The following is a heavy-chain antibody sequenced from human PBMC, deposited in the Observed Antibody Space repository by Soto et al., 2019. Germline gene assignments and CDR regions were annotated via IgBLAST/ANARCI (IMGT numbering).Heavy chain of an antibody. J-gene: IGHJ1*01. Sequence: SETLSLTCTVSGGSISSSSYYWGWIRQPPGKGLEWIGSIYYSGSTYYNPSLKSRVTISVDTSKNQFSLKLSSVTAADTAVYYCARDLGEVSALWGQGTLVTVSS. V-gene: IGHV4-39*02. CDR3: ARDLGEVSAL. D-gene: IGHD3-10*01. CDR1: GGSISSSSYY. CDR2: IYYSGST.